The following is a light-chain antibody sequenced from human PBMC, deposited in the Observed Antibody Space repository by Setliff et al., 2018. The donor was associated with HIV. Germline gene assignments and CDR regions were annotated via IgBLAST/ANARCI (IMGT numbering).Light chain of an antibody. Sequence: QSALTQPASVSGSPGQSITISCTGTNRDVGGGQGYVSWYQHFPGKAPKLIIYDVSKRPSGVSIRFSGSKSGNTASLTISGLLPEDEADYYCSSYTSTSTLVFGGGTQLTVL. CDR1: NRDVGGGQGY. CDR2: DVS. V-gene: IGLV2-14*03. J-gene: IGLJ2*01. CDR3: SSYTSTSTLV.